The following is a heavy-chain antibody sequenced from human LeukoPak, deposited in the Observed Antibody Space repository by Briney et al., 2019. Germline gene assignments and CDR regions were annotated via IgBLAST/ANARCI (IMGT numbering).Heavy chain of an antibody. V-gene: IGHV3-30*01. Sequence: GGSLRLSCTASGFIFSYYAMHWVRQAPGKGLEWVAIISYGGTDENFADSVEGRFTISRDNSMNTLYLQMNSLRPEDTAVYFCARGGLVTGTKYALEYWGQGTLVTVSS. CDR2: ISYGGTDE. J-gene: IGHJ4*02. CDR3: ARGGLVTGTKYALEY. D-gene: IGHD1-7*01. CDR1: GFIFSYYA.